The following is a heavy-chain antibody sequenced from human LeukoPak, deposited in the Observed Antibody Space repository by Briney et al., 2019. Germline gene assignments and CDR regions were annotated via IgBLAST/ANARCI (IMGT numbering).Heavy chain of an antibody. J-gene: IGHJ4*02. CDR2: ISNSGVNT. D-gene: IGHD6-19*01. CDR3: AKGVGTSGWFYFDY. CDR1: GFTFSTYA. V-gene: IGHV3-23*01. Sequence: GGSLRLSCAASGFTFSTYAMSWVRQAPGKGLEWVSVISNSGVNTYYADSVKGRFTISKDNSKNTLYLQMNSLRAEDTAVYYCAKGVGTSGWFYFDYWGQGTLVTVSS.